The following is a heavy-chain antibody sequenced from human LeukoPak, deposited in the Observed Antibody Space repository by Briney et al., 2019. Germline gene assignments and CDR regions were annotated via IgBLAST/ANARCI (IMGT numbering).Heavy chain of an antibody. D-gene: IGHD3-10*01. CDR2: ISSSGSTI. V-gene: IGHV3-48*03. CDR3: ARVRGGAFDI. J-gene: IGHJ3*02. CDR1: GFTFSSYE. Sequence: GGSLRLSCAASGFTFSSYEMNWVRQAPGKGLEWVSHISSSGSTIYYADSVKGRFTISRDNAKNSLYLQMNSLRAEDTAVYYCARVRGGAFDIWGQGTMVTVSS.